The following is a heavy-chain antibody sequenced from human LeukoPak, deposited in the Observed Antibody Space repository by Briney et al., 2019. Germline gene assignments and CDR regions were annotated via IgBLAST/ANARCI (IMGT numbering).Heavy chain of an antibody. CDR3: PRGGVPANSGWSTAPGAFDI. Sequence: GASVKVSCKASGYTFTSYDINWVRQATGQGLEWMGWMIPNSGNTGYAQKFQGRVTITRNTSLSTAYTEVSSLKSEYSAVYNCPRGGVPANSGWSTAPGAFDIWGQGTMVTVSS. J-gene: IGHJ3*02. D-gene: IGHD6-19*01. CDR2: MIPNSGNT. CDR1: GYTFTSYD. V-gene: IGHV1-8*03.